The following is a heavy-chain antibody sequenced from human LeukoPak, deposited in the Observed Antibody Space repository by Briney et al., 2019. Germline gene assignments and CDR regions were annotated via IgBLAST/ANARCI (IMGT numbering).Heavy chain of an antibody. CDR1: GGTFSSYA. CDR2: IIPILGIA. J-gene: IGHJ4*02. V-gene: IGHV1-69*04. D-gene: IGHD3-22*01. Sequence: SVKVSCKASGGTFSSYAISWVRQAPGQGLEWMGRIIPILGIANYAQKFQGRVTITADKSTSTAYMELSSLRSEDTAVYYCARGWAYYYDSSGYKISFDYWGQGTLVTVSS. CDR3: ARGWAYYYDSSGYKISFDY.